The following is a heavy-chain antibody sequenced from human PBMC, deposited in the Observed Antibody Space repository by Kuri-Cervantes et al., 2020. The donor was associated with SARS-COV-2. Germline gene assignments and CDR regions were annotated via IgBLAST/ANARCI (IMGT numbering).Heavy chain of an antibody. CDR2: IYYSGST. Sequence: SETLSLTCTVSGGSISSSSYYWGWIRQPPGKGLEWIGYIYYSGSTYYNPSLKSRVTISVDTSKNQFSLKLSSATAADTAVYYCARVYGGPLDYWGQGTLVTVSS. CDR1: GGSISSSSYY. CDR3: ARVYGGPLDY. D-gene: IGHD4-23*01. V-gene: IGHV4-30-4*08. J-gene: IGHJ4*02.